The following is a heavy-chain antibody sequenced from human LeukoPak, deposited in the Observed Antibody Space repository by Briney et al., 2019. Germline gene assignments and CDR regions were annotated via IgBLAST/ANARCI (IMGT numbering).Heavy chain of an antibody. CDR3: ARDGMLSTGGYHGYVDY. CDR1: RFTFSSSA. Sequence: GGSLRLSCAASRFTFSSSAMHWVRQAPGKGLEYVSSISSDGGSTYYANSVKGRFTISRDNSKNTLYLQMGSLRAEDMAVYYCARDGMLSTGGYHGYVDYWGQGTLVTVSS. CDR2: ISSDGGST. J-gene: IGHJ4*02. D-gene: IGHD5-24*01. V-gene: IGHV3-64*01.